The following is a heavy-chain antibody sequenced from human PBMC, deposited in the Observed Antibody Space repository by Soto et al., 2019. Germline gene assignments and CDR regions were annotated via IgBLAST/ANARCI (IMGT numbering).Heavy chain of an antibody. CDR1: GVTFSGDW. V-gene: IGHV3-43*01. D-gene: IGHD6-6*01. Sequence: AGGSLRLSCAASGVTFSGDWMHWVRQAPGKGLEWVSLISWDGGSTYYADSVKGRFTISRDNSKNSLYLQMNSLRTEDTALYYCAKDKLKYSSSPLTRIAYYFDYWGQGTLVTVSS. J-gene: IGHJ4*02. CDR3: AKDKLKYSSSPLTRIAYYFDY. CDR2: ISWDGGST.